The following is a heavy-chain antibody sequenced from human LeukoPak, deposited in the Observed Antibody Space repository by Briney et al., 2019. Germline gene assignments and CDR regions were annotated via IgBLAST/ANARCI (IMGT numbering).Heavy chain of an antibody. D-gene: IGHD3-16*01. V-gene: IGHV4-34*01. J-gene: IGHJ3*02. Sequence: SETLSLTCAVYGGSFSGYYWSWIRQPPGKGLGWIGEINHSGSTNYNPSLKSRVTISVDTSKNQFSLKLSSVTAADTAVYYCARDEGWGSGAFDIWGQGTMVTVSS. CDR3: ARDEGWGSGAFDI. CDR2: INHSGST. CDR1: GGSFSGYY.